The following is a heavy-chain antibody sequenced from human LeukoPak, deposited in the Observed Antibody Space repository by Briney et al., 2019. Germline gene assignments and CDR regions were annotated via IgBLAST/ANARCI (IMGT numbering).Heavy chain of an antibody. CDR3: ASGKETSMAQGY. CDR2: IYSGGSI. J-gene: IGHJ4*02. CDR1: GFTVSSNY. V-gene: IGHV3-53*01. Sequence: GGSLRLSCAVSGFTVSSNYMTWVRQAPGKGLEWASVIYSGGSIYYADSVKGRFTISRDISKNTVDLQLNSLRAEDTAVYYCASGKETSMAQGYWGQGTLVTVSS. D-gene: IGHD5-18*01.